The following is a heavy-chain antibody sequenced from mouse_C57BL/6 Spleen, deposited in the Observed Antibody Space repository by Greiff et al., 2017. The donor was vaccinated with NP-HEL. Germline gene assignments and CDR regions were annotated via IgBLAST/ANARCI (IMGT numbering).Heavy chain of an antibody. CDR1: GYTFTSYW. CDR3: ARSSQEYAMDY. J-gene: IGHJ4*01. CDR2: IYPGSGST. Sequence: QVQLQQPGAELVKPGASVKMSCKASGYTFTSYWLTWVKQRPGQGLEWIGDIYPGSGSTNYNEKFKSKATLTVDTSSSTAYMQLSSLTSEDSAVYYCARSSQEYAMDYWGQGTSVTVSS. V-gene: IGHV1-55*01.